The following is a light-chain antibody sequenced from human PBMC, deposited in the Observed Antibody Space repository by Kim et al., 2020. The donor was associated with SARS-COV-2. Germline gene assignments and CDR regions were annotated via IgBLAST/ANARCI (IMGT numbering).Light chain of an antibody. Sequence: QRITLSRTGSSSTRGAGSDVHCYQHLPGTTPKLVVYGNNNRPSGVPDRFSGSKSGTSASLTITGLQADDEADYYCQSYENSLSDYVFGTGTKVTVL. CDR3: QSYENSLSDYV. V-gene: IGLV1-40*01. CDR1: SSTRGAGSD. J-gene: IGLJ1*01. CDR2: GNN.